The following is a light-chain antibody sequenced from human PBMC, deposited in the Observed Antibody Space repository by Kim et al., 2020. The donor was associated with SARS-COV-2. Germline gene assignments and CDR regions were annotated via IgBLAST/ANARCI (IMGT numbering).Light chain of an antibody. CDR1: QSISTW. V-gene: IGKV1-5*01. CDR3: QQYNTYPVT. Sequence: ASVVDAVTITCRASQSISTWLAWYQQKPGKVPNLLIDDASSLGSGVQLRFSGSGSGTEFTLTISSLQPDDFAAYYCQQYNTYPVTFGGGTKVDIK. CDR2: DAS. J-gene: IGKJ4*01.